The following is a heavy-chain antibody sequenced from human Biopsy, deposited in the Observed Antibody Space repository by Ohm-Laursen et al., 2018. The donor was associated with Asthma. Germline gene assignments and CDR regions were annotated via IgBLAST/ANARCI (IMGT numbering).Heavy chain of an antibody. CDR3: VRGSSSWHHGPFHYYYGLDV. J-gene: IGHJ6*02. CDR2: IYYSGTT. V-gene: IGHV4-39*01. CDR1: SGSGGYLRSGNYY. Sequence: GTLSLTCSLSSGSGGYLRSGNYYWGWIRQPPGKGLEWIGSIYYSGTTLYNPSLESRVTVSAATTKNQFYLKLTSGTAADTAVYYCVRGSSSWHHGPFHYYYGLDVWGQGTTATVSS. D-gene: IGHD6-13*01.